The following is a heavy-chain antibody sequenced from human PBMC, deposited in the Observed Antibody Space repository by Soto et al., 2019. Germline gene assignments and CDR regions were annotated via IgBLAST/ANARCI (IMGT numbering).Heavy chain of an antibody. CDR2: IRYDGNS. J-gene: IGHJ6*02. CDR1: GGSIPNYY. Sequence: QVQLQESGPGLVKPSETLSLTCTVSGGSIPNYYCSWFRQPPGKGLEWIGYIRYDGNSVYNLSLKSRVTISINTSKTQYSQMLESVTFTDTAVYYCASHGFGSLHGLVDDWGQGTTVIVSS. D-gene: IGHD3-10*01. CDR3: ASHGFGSLHGLVDD. V-gene: IGHV4-59*08.